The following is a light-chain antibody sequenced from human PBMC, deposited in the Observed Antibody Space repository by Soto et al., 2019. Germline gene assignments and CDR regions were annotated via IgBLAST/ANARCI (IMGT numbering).Light chain of an antibody. V-gene: IGKV1-39*01. CDR2: VTS. CDR1: QSVISY. J-gene: IGKJ4*01. Sequence: DIQMTQSPSSLSASIGDRVTITCRASQSVISYVNWYQQKPGKAPKLRIYVTSSLQSVVPSRFSGSGSVTDFTLTISSLQPEDFATYYGQQSYTTPTFGGGTKVEIK. CDR3: QQSYTTPT.